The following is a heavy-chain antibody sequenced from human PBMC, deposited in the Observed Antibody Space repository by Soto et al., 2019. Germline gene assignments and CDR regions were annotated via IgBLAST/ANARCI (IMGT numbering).Heavy chain of an antibody. J-gene: IGHJ4*02. CDR1: GFTFSSYA. D-gene: IGHD2-2*01. Sequence: PGGSLRLSCAASGFTFSSYAMHWVRQAPGKGLEWVAVISYDGSNKYYADSVKGRFTISRDNSKNTLYLQMDSLRAEDTAVYYCAKCTSSNSCYGLYLDSWGQGTLVTVSS. CDR2: ISYDGSNK. V-gene: IGHV3-30-3*02. CDR3: AKCTSSNSCYGLYLDS.